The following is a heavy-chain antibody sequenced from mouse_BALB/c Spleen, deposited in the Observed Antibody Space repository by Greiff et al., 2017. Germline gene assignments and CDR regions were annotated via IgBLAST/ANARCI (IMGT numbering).Heavy chain of an antibody. D-gene: IGHD1-1*01. J-gene: IGHJ2*01. V-gene: IGHV5-6-5*01. CDR1: GFTFSSYA. Sequence: DVMLVESGGGLVKPGGSLKLSCAASGFTFSSYAMSWVRQTPEKRLEWVASISSGGSTYYPDSVKGRFTISRDNARNILYPQMSSLRSEDTAMYYCAREDYYGSSYGFDYWGQGTTLTVSS. CDR2: ISSGGST. CDR3: AREDYYGSSYGFDY.